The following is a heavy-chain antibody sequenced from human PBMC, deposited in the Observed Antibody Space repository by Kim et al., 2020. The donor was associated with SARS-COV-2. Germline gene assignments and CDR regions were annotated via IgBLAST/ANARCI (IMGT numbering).Heavy chain of an antibody. Sequence: GGSLRLSCAVSGLTFSNYAMNWVRQAPGKGLEWVSTIIASGGSTYYADSVKGRFTISRDDSKSTLYLQMDSLRVEDTAVYYCAQRNFYDSRFYYLYYFDFWGQGTLVTVSS. V-gene: IGHV3-23*01. J-gene: IGHJ4*02. CDR1: GLTFSNYA. CDR2: IIASGGST. CDR3: AQRNFYDSRFYYLYYFDF. D-gene: IGHD3-22*01.